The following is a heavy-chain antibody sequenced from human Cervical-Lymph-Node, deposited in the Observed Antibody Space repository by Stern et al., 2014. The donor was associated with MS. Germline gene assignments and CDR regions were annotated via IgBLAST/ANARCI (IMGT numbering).Heavy chain of an antibody. V-gene: IGHV3-30*03. CDR1: GFTFSRYG. CDR2: IAYDGNHK. J-gene: IGHJ4*02. Sequence: VQLVESGGAVVQPGRSLRLSCAASGFTFSRYGMHWVRQAPGKGLEWVTVIAYDGNHKYYAASVKGRFTITRDNSKNTLHLQVNSVTPDDTAIYYCARDYEDTSMLFDHWGQGTLVTVSS. CDR3: ARDYEDTSMLFDH. D-gene: IGHD2-8*01.